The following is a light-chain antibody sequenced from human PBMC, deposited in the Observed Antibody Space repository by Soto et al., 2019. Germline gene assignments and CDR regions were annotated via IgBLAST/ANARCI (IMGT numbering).Light chain of an antibody. CDR2: AAS. CDR1: QGLSSY. V-gene: IGKV1-12*02. J-gene: IGKJ4*01. Sequence: IQLTQSPSSVSASVGGRVTIICRASQGLSSYLAWYQQKPGKAPKLLIYAASNLQSGVPSRFSGSGSGTDFTLTISSLQPEDFATYFCLSGHSRPFGGGTKVDIK. CDR3: LSGHSRP.